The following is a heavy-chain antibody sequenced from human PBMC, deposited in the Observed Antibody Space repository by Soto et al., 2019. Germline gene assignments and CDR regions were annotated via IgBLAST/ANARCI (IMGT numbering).Heavy chain of an antibody. CDR1: GLTVSRNY. CDR2: IYSDGST. J-gene: IGHJ6*02. Sequence: EVQLVESGGGLVQPGGSRRLSCEASGLTVSRNYMSWVRQAPGKGLEWISTIYSDGSTYQADSVKGRFSISRDNSKNTVYLHMNSLRAEDTAVYYCARGRVTTDGRDVWGQGTTVTVSS. CDR3: ARGRVTTDGRDV. D-gene: IGHD4-17*01. V-gene: IGHV3-66*01.